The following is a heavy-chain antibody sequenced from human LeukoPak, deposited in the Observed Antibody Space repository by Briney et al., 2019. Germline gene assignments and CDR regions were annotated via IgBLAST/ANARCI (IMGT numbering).Heavy chain of an antibody. CDR3: ARAGGYFFDY. J-gene: IGHJ4*02. D-gene: IGHD3-22*01. CDR2: ISSSSSYI. CDR1: GFTFSSYS. V-gene: IGHV3-21*01. Sequence: GGSLRLSCAASGFTFSSYSMSWVRQAPGKGLEWVSSISSSSSYIYYADSVKGRFTIPRDNAKNSLYLQMNSLRAEDTAVYYCARAGGYFFDYWGQGTLVTVSS.